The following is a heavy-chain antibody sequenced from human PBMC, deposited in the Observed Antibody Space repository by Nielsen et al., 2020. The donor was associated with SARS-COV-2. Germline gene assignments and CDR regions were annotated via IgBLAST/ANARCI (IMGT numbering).Heavy chain of an antibody. D-gene: IGHD6-19*01. CDR1: GFTFSSYW. Sequence: GGSLRLSCAASGFTFSSYWLHWLRQAPGKGPVWVSRINSDGSSTSYADSVKGRFTISRDNAKNTLYLQMNSLRAEDTAVYYCARDLWEAVASLDYWGQGTLVTVSS. CDR2: INSDGSST. CDR3: ARDLWEAVASLDY. V-gene: IGHV3-74*01. J-gene: IGHJ4*02.